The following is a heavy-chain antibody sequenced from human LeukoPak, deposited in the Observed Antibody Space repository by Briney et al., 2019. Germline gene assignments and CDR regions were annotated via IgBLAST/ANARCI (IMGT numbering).Heavy chain of an antibody. J-gene: IGHJ4*02. V-gene: IGHV3-15*01. D-gene: IGHD2/OR15-2a*01. CDR2: AKVKTDGGTT. CDR3: TTDFPNY. Sequence: GGSLRLSCEASGFTFSDTWMSWVRQAPGKGLEWVGRAKVKTDGGTTDYAAPVKGRFTISRDDSQNTLYMQMTSLKTEDTAVYYCTTDFPNYWGQGTLVTVSS. CDR1: GFTFSDTW.